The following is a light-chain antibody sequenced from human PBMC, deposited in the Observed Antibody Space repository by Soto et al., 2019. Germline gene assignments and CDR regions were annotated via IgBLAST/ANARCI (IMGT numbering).Light chain of an antibody. CDR3: QQYGHSPRT. CDR2: AAS. V-gene: IGKV3-20*01. Sequence: VVLTPSPSTLSFSPGARASLSCRASQSVSNSFLAWYQQKAGQSPRLLIYAASARAIGIPDRFSGSGSGTDFTLTISRLEPEDFAVYYCQQYGHSPRTFGQGTKVDI. J-gene: IGKJ1*01. CDR1: QSVSNSF.